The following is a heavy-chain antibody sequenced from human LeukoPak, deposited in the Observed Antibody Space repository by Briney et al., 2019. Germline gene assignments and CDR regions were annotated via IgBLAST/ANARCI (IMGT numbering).Heavy chain of an antibody. D-gene: IGHD6-13*01. CDR3: ARHGQRYTSSFDS. Sequence: PGGSLRLSCAASGFTVSSNFMSWVRQAPGKGLEWVSVIYSGGSTYYADPVKGRFTISRHNSKNTLYLQMNSLRAEDTAVYYCARHGQRYTSSFDSWGQGTLVTVSS. V-gene: IGHV3-53*04. CDR1: GFTVSSNF. J-gene: IGHJ4*02. CDR2: IYSGGST.